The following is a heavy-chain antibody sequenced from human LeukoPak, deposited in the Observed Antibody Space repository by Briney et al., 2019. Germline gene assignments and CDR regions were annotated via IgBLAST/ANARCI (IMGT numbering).Heavy chain of an antibody. CDR2: ISGSGAST. J-gene: IGHJ5*02. CDR3: AKDSYNYGYQGWFDP. D-gene: IGHD5-18*01. CDR1: GFTFSSYA. Sequence: GGSLRLSCAASGFTFSSYAMSWVRQAPGKGLGWVSGISGSGASTYYADSVKGRFTISRDNSKNTLYLQMNSLRAEDTAVYYCAKDSYNYGYQGWFDPWGQGTLVTVSS. V-gene: IGHV3-23*01.